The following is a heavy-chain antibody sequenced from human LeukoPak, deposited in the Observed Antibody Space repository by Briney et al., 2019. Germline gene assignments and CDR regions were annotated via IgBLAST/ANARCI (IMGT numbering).Heavy chain of an antibody. J-gene: IGHJ4*02. Sequence: SETLSLTCSVSDGSMGTYYWGWIRQPPGKGLEWIGYIYYSGSTTYNPSLKSRVTVSVDTSKNQFSLKLTSMTAADTAVYYCARGRLGRQHASFFDSWGQGALVTVSS. CDR2: IYYSGST. V-gene: IGHV4-59*08. CDR1: DGSMGTYY. CDR3: ARGRLGRQHASFFDS. D-gene: IGHD2-2*01.